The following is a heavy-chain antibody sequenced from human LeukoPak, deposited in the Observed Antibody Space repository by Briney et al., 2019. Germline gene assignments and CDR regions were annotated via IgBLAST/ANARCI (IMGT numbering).Heavy chain of an antibody. V-gene: IGHV1-18*01. CDR3: ASLVRGDFWSGYYADY. D-gene: IGHD3-3*01. CDR1: GYTFTSYG. J-gene: IGHJ4*02. CDR2: ISAYNGNT. Sequence: ASVKVSCKASGYTFTSYGISWVRQAPGQGLEWMGWISAYNGNTNYAQKLQGRVTMTTDTSTSTAYMELRSLRSDDTAVYYCASLVRGDFWSGYYADYWGQGTLVTVSS.